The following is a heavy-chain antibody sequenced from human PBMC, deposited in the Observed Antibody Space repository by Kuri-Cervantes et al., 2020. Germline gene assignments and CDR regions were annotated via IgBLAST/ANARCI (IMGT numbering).Heavy chain of an antibody. Sequence: ASVKVSCKASGYTFTGYYMHWVRQAPGQGLEWMGWISGYNGYTNYAQKLQGRVTVTTDTSTSTAYMELRSLTSDDTAVYYCARGGRNRDNTSFDYWGQGTLVTVSS. J-gene: IGHJ4*02. CDR3: ARGGRNRDNTSFDY. D-gene: IGHD3-16*02. CDR2: ISGYNGYT. V-gene: IGHV1-18*04. CDR1: GYTFTGYY.